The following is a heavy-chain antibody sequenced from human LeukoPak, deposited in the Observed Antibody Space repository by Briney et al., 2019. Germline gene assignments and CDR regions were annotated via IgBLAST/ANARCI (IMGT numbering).Heavy chain of an antibody. J-gene: IGHJ4*02. D-gene: IGHD3-16*01. Sequence: PGGSLRLSCAASGFTFSSCAMTWVRQAPGKGLEWVSAITGSGDSAYYSDSVKGRFTISRDQSKSTVYLQMTSLRAEDTAVFYCAKGTTDYDASDPLDFWGQGTLVTVSS. CDR3: AKGTTDYDASDPLDF. CDR2: ITGSGDSA. CDR1: GFTFSSCA. V-gene: IGHV3-23*01.